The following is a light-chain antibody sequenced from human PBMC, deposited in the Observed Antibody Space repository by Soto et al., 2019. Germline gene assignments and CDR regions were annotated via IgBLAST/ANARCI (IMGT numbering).Light chain of an antibody. V-gene: IGKV1-27*01. J-gene: IGKJ1*01. CDR1: QSISSY. CDR3: QKYNSAPWT. Sequence: DIQMTQSPSTLSSSVGDRFTITCGASQSISSYLAWYQQKPGKVPKLLIYAASTLQSGVPSRFSGSGSGTDFTLTISSLQPQDVATYYCQKYNSAPWTFGQGTKVDI. CDR2: AAS.